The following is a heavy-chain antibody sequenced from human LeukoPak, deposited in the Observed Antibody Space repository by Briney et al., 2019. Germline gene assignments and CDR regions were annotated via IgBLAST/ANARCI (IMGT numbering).Heavy chain of an antibody. CDR1: GYSFSTYW. V-gene: IGHV5-51*01. CDR3: ARHAPVGLTIGGTIDS. Sequence: GESLKISCKGSGYSFSTYWIGWVRQMPGKGLEWMGMLYPGDSDTRYSPSFQGQVTMSADKSINTAYLQWSSLKASDTAMYYCARHAPVGLTIGGTIDSWGQGTLVTVST. D-gene: IGHD3-16*01. CDR2: LYPGDSDT. J-gene: IGHJ4*02.